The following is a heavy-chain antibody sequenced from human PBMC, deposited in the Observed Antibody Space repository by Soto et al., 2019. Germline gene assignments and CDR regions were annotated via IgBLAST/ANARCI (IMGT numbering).Heavy chain of an antibody. J-gene: IGHJ4*02. V-gene: IGHV4-59*01. Sequence: SETLSLTCTVSGGSISSYYWSWIRQPPGKGLEWIGYIYYSGSTNYNPSLKSRVTISVDTSKNQFSLKLSSVTAADTAVYYCARDRYSSSWYFDYWGQGTLVTAPQ. D-gene: IGHD6-13*01. CDR3: ARDRYSSSWYFDY. CDR1: GGSISSYY. CDR2: IYYSGST.